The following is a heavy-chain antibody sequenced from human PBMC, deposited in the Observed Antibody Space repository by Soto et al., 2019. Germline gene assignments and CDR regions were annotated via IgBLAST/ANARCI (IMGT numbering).Heavy chain of an antibody. CDR1: GFTFSSYG. D-gene: IGHD5-18*01. V-gene: IGHV3-30*18. Sequence: LSLSCAASGFTFSSYGMHWVRQAPGKGLEWVAVISYDGSNKYYADSVKGRFTISRDNSKNTLYLQMNSLRAEDTAVYYCAKVIGSYGRPMYYYYYGMDVWGQGTTVTVSS. J-gene: IGHJ6*02. CDR2: ISYDGSNK. CDR3: AKVIGSYGRPMYYYYYGMDV.